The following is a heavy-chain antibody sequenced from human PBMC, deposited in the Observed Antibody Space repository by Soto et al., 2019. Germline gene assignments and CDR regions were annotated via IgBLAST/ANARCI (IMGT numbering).Heavy chain of an antibody. CDR2: IYPGDSDT. Sequence: GESLKISCKGSGYSLTSYWIGWVRQMPGKGLEWMGIIYPGDSDTRYSPSFQGQVTISADKSISTAYLQWSSLRAEDTAVYYCARVSSDFGVVISPHFDYWGQGTLVTVSS. V-gene: IGHV5-51*01. J-gene: IGHJ4*02. D-gene: IGHD3-3*01. CDR3: ARVSSDFGVVISPHFDY. CDR1: GYSLTSYW.